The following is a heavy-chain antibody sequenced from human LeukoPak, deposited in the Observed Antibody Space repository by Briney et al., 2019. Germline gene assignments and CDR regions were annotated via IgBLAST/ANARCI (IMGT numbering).Heavy chain of an antibody. Sequence: GGSLRLSCAASGFTFSDYYMSWIRQAPGKGLEWISYISHSNDYTNYADSVKGRFTMSRDNAKNSLYLQMNSLRAEDTAVYYCARRHDYSNYPDYWGQGTLVTVSS. J-gene: IGHJ4*02. CDR2: ISHSNDYT. CDR3: ARRHDYSNYPDY. CDR1: GFTFSDYY. D-gene: IGHD4-11*01. V-gene: IGHV3-11*06.